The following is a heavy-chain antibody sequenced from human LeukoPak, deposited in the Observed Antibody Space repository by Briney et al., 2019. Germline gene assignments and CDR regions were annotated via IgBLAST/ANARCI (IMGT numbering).Heavy chain of an antibody. V-gene: IGHV1-69*05. J-gene: IGHJ4*02. CDR3: ASLQVQLGIIGSLDY. D-gene: IGHD1-1*01. CDR2: IIPIFGTA. Sequence: SVKVSCKASGGTFSSYAISWVRQAPAQGLEWMGRIIPIFGTANYAQKFQGRVTITTDESTSTAYMELSSLRSEDTAVYYCASLQVQLGIIGSLDYWGQGTLVTVSS. CDR1: GGTFSSYA.